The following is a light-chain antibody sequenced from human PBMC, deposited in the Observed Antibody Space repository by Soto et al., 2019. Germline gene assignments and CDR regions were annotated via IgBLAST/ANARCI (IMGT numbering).Light chain of an antibody. V-gene: IGLV4-60*03. CDR1: SGHSSYI. CDR3: ETWDTNARV. Sequence: QPVLTQSSSASASLGSSVKLTCTLSSGHSSYIIAWHQQQPGKAPRYLMKVEGSGGYQKGSGVPDRFSGSSSGADRYLTISGLQSEDEADYYCETWDTNARVFGGGTKLTVL. CDR2: VEGSGGY. J-gene: IGLJ3*02.